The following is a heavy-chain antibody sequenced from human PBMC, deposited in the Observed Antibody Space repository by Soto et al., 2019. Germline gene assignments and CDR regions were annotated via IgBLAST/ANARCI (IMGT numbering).Heavy chain of an antibody. J-gene: IGHJ5*02. D-gene: IGHD1-7*01. CDR2: INTDSGGTT. Sequence: PWGSLRLSCAASGFTFSSDWMHWVRQAPGEGLVWVSRINTDSGGTTYSADSVKGRFTISRDNSKDTLYLQMNSLSAEDTAVYYCAEGVHENSPRPDHWGQGTLVTVSS. CDR3: AEGVHENSPRPDH. CDR1: GFTFSSDW. V-gene: IGHV3-74*01.